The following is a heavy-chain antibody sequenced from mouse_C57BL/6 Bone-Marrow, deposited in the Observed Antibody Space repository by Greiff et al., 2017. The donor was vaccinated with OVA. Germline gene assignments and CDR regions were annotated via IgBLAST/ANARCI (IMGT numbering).Heavy chain of an antibody. CDR1: GYTFTSYG. J-gene: IGHJ3*01. V-gene: IGHV1-81*01. CDR2: IYPRSGNT. D-gene: IGHD2-1*01. Sequence: QVQLQQSGAELARPGASVKLSCKASGYTFTSYGISWVKQRTGQGLEWIGEIYPRSGNTYYNEKFKGKATLTADKSSSTAYMELRSLTSEDSAVYFCARGGGCYGNLGAYWGQGTLVTVSA. CDR3: ARGGGCYGNLGAY.